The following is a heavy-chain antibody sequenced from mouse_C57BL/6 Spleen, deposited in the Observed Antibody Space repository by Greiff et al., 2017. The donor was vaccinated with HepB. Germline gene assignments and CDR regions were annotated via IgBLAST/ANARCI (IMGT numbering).Heavy chain of an antibody. Sequence: EVKVVESGGGLVKPGGSLKLSCAASGFTFSDYGMHWVRQAPEKGLEWVAYISSGSSTIYYADTVKGRFTISRDNAKNTRFLQMTSLRSEDTAMYYCARSPGYGAWFAYWGQGTLVTVSA. CDR2: ISSGSSTI. CDR1: GFTFSDYG. D-gene: IGHD3-2*02. J-gene: IGHJ3*01. V-gene: IGHV5-17*01. CDR3: ARSPGYGAWFAY.